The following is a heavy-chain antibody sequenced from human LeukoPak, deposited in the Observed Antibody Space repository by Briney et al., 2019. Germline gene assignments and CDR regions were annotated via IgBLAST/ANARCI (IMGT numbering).Heavy chain of an antibody. D-gene: IGHD6-19*01. J-gene: IGHJ4*02. V-gene: IGHV3-7*01. CDR3: ANTMYSSAWSPFDY. Sequence: GGSLRLSCAASGFTFSNYYMSWVRQAPGKGLEWVVNIKEDGSEKYYVDSVKGRFTISRDNAKNSLYLQMNSLRAEDTAVYYCANTMYSSAWSPFDYWGRGTLVTVSS. CDR2: IKEDGSEK. CDR1: GFTFSNYY.